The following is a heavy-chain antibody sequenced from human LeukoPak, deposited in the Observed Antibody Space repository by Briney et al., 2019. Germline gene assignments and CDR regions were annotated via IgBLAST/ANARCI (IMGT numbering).Heavy chain of an antibody. CDR2: TSGDGNDI. CDR3: VRDGACSAGIDFDY. CDR1: GFTLSNSW. J-gene: IGHJ4*02. Sequence: GGSLRLSCAVSGFTLSNSWMHWVRQAPGKGLVWVARTSGDGNDISYADSVKGRFTISRDSAENTLYLQMNSLRVEDTALYYCVRDGACSAGIDFDYWGQGTLVTVSP. V-gene: IGHV3-74*01. D-gene: IGHD2-15*01.